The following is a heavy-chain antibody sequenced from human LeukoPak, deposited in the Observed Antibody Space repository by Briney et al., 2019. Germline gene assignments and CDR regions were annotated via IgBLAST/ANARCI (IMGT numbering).Heavy chain of an antibody. CDR2: IKQDGSEK. CDR1: GFIFSSYW. CDR3: ARRGDGGRSFDY. V-gene: IGHV3-7*03. J-gene: IGHJ4*02. D-gene: IGHD4-23*01. Sequence: GGSLRLSCAASGFIFSSYWMSWVRQTPGKGLEWVANIKQDGSEKNYVDSVKGRFTISRDNSKNTLYLQVNSLRAEDTAVYYCARRGDGGRSFDYWGQGTLVTVSS.